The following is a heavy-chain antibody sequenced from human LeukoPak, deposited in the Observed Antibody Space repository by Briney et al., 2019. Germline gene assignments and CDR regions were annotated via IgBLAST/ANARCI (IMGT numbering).Heavy chain of an antibody. V-gene: IGHV3-74*01. J-gene: IGHJ5*02. Sequence: GGSLRLSCAASGFTLSTYWMNWVRQAPGKGLVWVSHINTDGSGTTYADSVKGRFTISRDNARNTLYLQMNSLRAEDTAVHYCARDLGSCSSSSCQTDWFHPWGQGTQVTVSS. CDR1: GFTLSTYW. D-gene: IGHD2-2*01. CDR2: INTDGSGT. CDR3: ARDLGSCSSSSCQTDWFHP.